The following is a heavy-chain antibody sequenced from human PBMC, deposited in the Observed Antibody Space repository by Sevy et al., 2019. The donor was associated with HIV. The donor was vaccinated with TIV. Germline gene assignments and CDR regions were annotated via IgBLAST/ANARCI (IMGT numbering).Heavy chain of an antibody. CDR3: AMQWLLTGRWFDP. CDR2: IYYSGST. CDR1: GGSISTTTYY. V-gene: IGHV4-39*01. D-gene: IGHD6-19*01. J-gene: IGHJ5*02. Sequence: SETLSLTCTVSGGSISTTTYYWGWIRQPPGKGLEWFGSIYYSGSTYYNPSLKSRVPMSVDTSKNQFSLKLSSVTAADTAIYYCAMQWLLTGRWFDPWGQGTLVTVSS.